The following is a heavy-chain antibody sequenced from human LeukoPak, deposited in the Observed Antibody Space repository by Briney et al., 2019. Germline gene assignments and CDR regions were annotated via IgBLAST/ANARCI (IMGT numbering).Heavy chain of an antibody. V-gene: IGHV1-18*01. D-gene: IGHD2-15*01. Sequence: ASVKVSCEASGYTFTSYGISWVRQAPGQGLEWMGWISAYNGNTNYAQKLQGRVTMTTDTSTSTAYMELRSLRSDDTAVYYCARDGEVVVAATPSYFDYWGQGTLVTVSS. CDR3: ARDGEVVVAATPSYFDY. CDR1: GYTFTSYG. CDR2: ISAYNGNT. J-gene: IGHJ4*02.